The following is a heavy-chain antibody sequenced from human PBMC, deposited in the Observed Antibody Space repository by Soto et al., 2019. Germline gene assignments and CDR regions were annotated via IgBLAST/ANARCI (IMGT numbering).Heavy chain of an antibody. CDR2: IYYSGYT. J-gene: IGHJ4*02. Sequence: SETLSLTCTVSGDYIRSYDWSGIRQPPGKGLEWIGYIYYSGYTSYNPSLKSRVTISVDTSKNQFSLKLNSVTAADTAVYYCARCFSGNYPSRPEEQYYFDSWGQGTLVTVSS. D-gene: IGHD1-26*01. CDR3: ARCFSGNYPSRPEEQYYFDS. V-gene: IGHV4-59*01. CDR1: GDYIRSYD.